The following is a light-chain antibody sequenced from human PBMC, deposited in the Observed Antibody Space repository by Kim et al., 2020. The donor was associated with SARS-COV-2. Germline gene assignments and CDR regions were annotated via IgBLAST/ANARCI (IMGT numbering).Light chain of an antibody. CDR2: DVS. CDR1: SRDVGGYKY. J-gene: IGLJ1*01. V-gene: IGLV2-14*03. CDR3: SSYTGSSTFV. Sequence: GQSITISCTGTSRDVGGYKYVSWYQQHPGKAPKLMIYDVSNRPSGVSNRFSGSKSGNTASLTISGLQAEDEADYYCSSYTGSSTFVFGTGTKVTVL.